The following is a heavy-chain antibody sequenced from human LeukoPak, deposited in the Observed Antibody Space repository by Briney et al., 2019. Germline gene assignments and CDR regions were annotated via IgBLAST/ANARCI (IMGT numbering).Heavy chain of an antibody. CDR2: ISYDGSNK. V-gene: IGHV3-30*18. J-gene: IGHJ4*02. D-gene: IGHD3-10*01. CDR3: AKDLISMVRGVITALDY. CDR1: GFTFSSYG. Sequence: GGSLRLSCAASGFTFSSYGMHWVRQAPGKGLEWVAVISYDGSNKYYADSVKGRFTISRDNSKNTLYLQMNSLRPEGTAVYYCAKDLISMVRGVITALDYWGQGTLVTVSS.